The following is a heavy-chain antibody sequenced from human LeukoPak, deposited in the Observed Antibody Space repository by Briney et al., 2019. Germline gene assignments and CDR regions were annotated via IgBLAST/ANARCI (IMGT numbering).Heavy chain of an antibody. CDR1: GFTFSSYG. CDR3: ARDEGYCSSTSCYNDYYGMDV. J-gene: IGHJ6*02. Sequence: GGSLRLSCAASGFTFSSYGVHWVRQAPGKGLEWVAVIWYDGSNKYYADSVKGRFTISRDNSKNTLYLQMNSLRAEDTAVYYCARDEGYCSSTSCYNDYYGMDVWGQGTTVTVSS. V-gene: IGHV3-33*01. CDR2: IWYDGSNK. D-gene: IGHD2-2*02.